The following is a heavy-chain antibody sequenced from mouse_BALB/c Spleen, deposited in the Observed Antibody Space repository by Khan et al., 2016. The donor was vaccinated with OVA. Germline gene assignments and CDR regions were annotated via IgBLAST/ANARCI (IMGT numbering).Heavy chain of an antibody. Sequence: VQLQQSGPELVKPGASVRISCKTSGYTFTEYTMHWVKQSHGKSLEWLGGFNPNNGGTSYNQKFKGKATLTVDKSSSTAYMELRSLTSEDSAVYYCTRRDYYAYYWFFDVWGAGNTVTVSS. CDR2: FNPNNGGT. CDR3: TRRDYYAYYWFFDV. CDR1: GYTFTEYT. D-gene: IGHD1-2*01. J-gene: IGHJ1*01. V-gene: IGHV1-18*01.